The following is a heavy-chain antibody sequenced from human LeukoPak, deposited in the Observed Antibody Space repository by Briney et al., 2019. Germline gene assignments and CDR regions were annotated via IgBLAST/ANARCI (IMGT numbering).Heavy chain of an antibody. J-gene: IGHJ3*02. CDR3: ARDGDTAMILFAFDI. Sequence: SETLSLTCTVSGGSISSFYWSWIRQPPGKGLEWIGYTSYFGSTNYNPSLESRVTMSVDTSKNQFSLKLSSMTAADTAVYYCARDGDTAMILFAFDIWGQGTMVTVSS. CDR1: GGSISSFY. V-gene: IGHV4-59*01. D-gene: IGHD5-18*01. CDR2: TSYFGST.